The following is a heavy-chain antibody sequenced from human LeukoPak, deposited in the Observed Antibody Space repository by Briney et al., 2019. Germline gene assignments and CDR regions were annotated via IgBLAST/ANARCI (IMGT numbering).Heavy chain of an antibody. CDR3: AKAGSYDSSGYYYDY. D-gene: IGHD3-22*01. Sequence: RGSLRLSCAASGFTFSSYAMSWVRQAPGKGLEWVSAISGSGGSTYYADSVKGRFTISRDNSKNTLYLQMNSLRAEDTAVYYCAKAGSYDSSGYYYDYWGQGTLVTVSS. CDR2: ISGSGGST. V-gene: IGHV3-23*01. CDR1: GFTFSSYA. J-gene: IGHJ4*02.